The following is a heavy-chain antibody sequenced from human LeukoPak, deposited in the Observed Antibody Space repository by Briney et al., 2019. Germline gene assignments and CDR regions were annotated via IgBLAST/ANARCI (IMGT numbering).Heavy chain of an antibody. CDR1: GYTFTGYY. D-gene: IGHD6-6*01. CDR3: ASRLEYSSSLPDV. V-gene: IGHV1-2*06. J-gene: IGHJ6*04. Sequence: ASVKVSCKASGYTFTGYYMYWVRQAPGQGLEWMGRINPNSGGTNYAQKFQGRVTMTRDTSISTAYMELSRLRSDDTAVYYCASRLEYSSSLPDVWGKGTTVTVSS. CDR2: INPNSGGT.